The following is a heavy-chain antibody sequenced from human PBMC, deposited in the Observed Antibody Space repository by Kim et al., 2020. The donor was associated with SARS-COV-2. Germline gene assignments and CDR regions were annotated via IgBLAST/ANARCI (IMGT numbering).Heavy chain of an antibody. J-gene: IGHJ4*02. V-gene: IGHV3-7*03. Sequence: GGSLRLSCAASGFTFSTYWMSWVRQAPGKGLEWVANIKLDGSEKYYMDSVKGRFTISRDNAKNSLYLQMNNLRAEDTAVYYCARRMYILGFDYWGQGTLVTVSS. D-gene: IGHD1-1*01. CDR3: ARRMYILGFDY. CDR1: GFTFSTYW. CDR2: IKLDGSEK.